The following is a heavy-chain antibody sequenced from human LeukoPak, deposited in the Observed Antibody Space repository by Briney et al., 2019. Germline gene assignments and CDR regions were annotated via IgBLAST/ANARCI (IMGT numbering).Heavy chain of an antibody. CDR3: AKEDVAVAGSSDY. CDR2: ISYDGSNK. CDR1: GFTFSSYG. Sequence: GSLRLSCAASGFTFSSYGMHWVRQAPGKGLEWVAVISYDGSNKYYADSVKGRFTISRDNSKNTLYLQMNSLRAEDTAVYYCAKEDVAVAGSSDYWGQGTLVTVSS. D-gene: IGHD6-19*01. V-gene: IGHV3-30*18. J-gene: IGHJ4*02.